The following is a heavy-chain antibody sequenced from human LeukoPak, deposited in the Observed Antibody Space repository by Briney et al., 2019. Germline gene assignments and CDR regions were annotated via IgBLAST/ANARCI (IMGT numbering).Heavy chain of an antibody. CDR2: IYPGDSDT. J-gene: IGHJ4*02. CDR3: ARHGGSWTVDY. D-gene: IGHD6-13*01. V-gene: IGHV5-51*01. CDR1: GYSFSNYW. Sequence: GESLKISCKGSGYSFSNYWIGWVRQMPGKDLEWMGFIYPGDSDTRYSPSFQGQVTISADKSISTAYLQWSSLKASDTAMYYCARHGGSWTVDYWGQGTPVTVSS.